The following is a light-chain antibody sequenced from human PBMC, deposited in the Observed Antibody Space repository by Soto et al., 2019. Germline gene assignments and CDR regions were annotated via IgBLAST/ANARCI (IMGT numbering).Light chain of an antibody. CDR1: SSNIGSNT. CDR2: SNN. J-gene: IGLJ2*01. V-gene: IGLV1-44*01. CDR3: VAWDDSLNGYVV. Sequence: QSALTQPPSASGTPGQRVTISCSGSSSNIGSNTVNWYQQLPGTAPKLVIYSNNQRPSGVPDRFSGSKSGTSASLAISGLQSEDEADYYCVAWDDSLNGYVVFGGGTKSPS.